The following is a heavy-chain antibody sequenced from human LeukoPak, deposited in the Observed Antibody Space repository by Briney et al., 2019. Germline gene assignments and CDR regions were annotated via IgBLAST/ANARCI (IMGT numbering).Heavy chain of an antibody. J-gene: IGHJ4*02. D-gene: IGHD2-15*01. CDR2: IYYSEST. V-gene: IGHV4-59*01. Sequence: SETLSLTCTVSGGSISSYYWSWIRQPSGKGLEWIGYIYYSESTNYNPSLKSRVTISVDTSKNQFSLKLSSVTAADTAVYYCARCIQYCSGGSCYRLFDYWGQGTLVTVSS. CDR3: ARCIQYCSGGSCYRLFDY. CDR1: GGSISSYY.